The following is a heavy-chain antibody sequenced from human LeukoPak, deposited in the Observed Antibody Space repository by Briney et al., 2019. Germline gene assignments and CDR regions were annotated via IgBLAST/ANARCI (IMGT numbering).Heavy chain of an antibody. J-gene: IGHJ3*02. D-gene: IGHD6-13*01. V-gene: IGHV3-23*01. CDR3: AKDRIAAAVDAFDI. CDR2: ISTGGAAT. Sequence: PGGSLRLSCAASGFTFSSFSMNWVRQAPGKGLEWVSTISTGGAATYYADSVKGRFTISRDNSKNTLYLQMNSLRAEDTAVYYCAKDRIAAAVDAFDIWGQGTMVTVSS. CDR1: GFTFSSFS.